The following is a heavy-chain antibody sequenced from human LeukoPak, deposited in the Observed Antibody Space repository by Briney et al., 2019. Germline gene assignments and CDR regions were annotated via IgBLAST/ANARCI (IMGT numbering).Heavy chain of an antibody. CDR2: ISSSSSYI. D-gene: IGHD2-15*01. CDR3: AREGLPDALDI. CDR1: GFTFSSYS. J-gene: IGHJ3*02. V-gene: IGHV3-21*01. Sequence: GGSLRLSCAASGFTFSSYSMNWVRQAPGKGLEWVSSISSSSSYIYYADSVKGRFTISRDNSKNTLYLQMNSLRPADTAVYYCAREGLPDALDIWGQGTVVTVSS.